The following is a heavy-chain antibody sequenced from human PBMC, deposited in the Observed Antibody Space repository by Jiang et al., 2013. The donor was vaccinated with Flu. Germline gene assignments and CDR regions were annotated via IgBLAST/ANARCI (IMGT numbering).Heavy chain of an antibody. V-gene: IGHV5-51*03. J-gene: IGHJ3*02. CDR3: ASQGSYDSSGYYPEYAFDI. CDR1: GYSFTSYW. D-gene: IGHD3-22*01. Sequence: GAEVKKPGESLKISCKGSGYSFTSYWIGWVRQMPGKGLEWMGIIYPGDSDTRYSPSFQGQVTISADKSISTAYLQWSSLKASDTAMYYCASQGSYDSSGYYPEYAFDIWGQGQWSPSLQ. CDR2: IYPGDSDT.